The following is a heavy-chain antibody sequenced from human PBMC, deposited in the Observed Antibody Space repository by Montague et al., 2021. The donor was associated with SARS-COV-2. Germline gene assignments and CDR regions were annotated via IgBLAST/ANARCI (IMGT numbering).Heavy chain of an antibody. D-gene: IGHD3-10*01. J-gene: IGHJ4*02. CDR3: ARSLGPSGTYYLSY. CDR2: IRYSGSN. CDR1: GGSIGSYY. V-gene: IGHV4-59*01. Sequence: SETLSLTCSVSGGSIGSYYWSWLRHPPRKGLEWIGHIRYSGSNTYSPSFQSRVTITIDKAKNQLSLKLSSFTAADAAVYYCARSLGPSGTYYLSYWGQGTLVTVSS.